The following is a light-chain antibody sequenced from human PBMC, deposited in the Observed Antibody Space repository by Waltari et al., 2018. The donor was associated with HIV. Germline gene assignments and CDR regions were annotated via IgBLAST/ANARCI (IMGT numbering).Light chain of an antibody. CDR2: GAS. V-gene: IGKV3-20*01. Sequence: EIVLTQSPGTLSFSPGERATLTCRDSQSVGLAWDQQKPGQAPRRLMYGASSRATGIPDRLRGSGSGTDFTLTITRLEPEDFAVYYCQQYGGSPYSFGQGTKLEIK. CDR1: QSVG. J-gene: IGKJ2*03. CDR3: QQYGGSPYS.